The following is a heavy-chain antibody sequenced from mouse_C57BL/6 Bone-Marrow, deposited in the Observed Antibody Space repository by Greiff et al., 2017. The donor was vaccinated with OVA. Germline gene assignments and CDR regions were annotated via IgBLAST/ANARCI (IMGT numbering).Heavy chain of an antibody. CDR1: GFSLTSYG. CDR3: ARETDYYGSGAMDY. J-gene: IGHJ4*01. V-gene: IGHV2-6*03. D-gene: IGHD1-1*01. CDR2: IWSDGST. Sequence: QVQLQQSGPGLVAPSQSLSITCTVSGFSLTSYGVHWVRQPPGKGLEWLVVIWSDGSTTYNSALKPRLSISKDNSKSQVFLKMNSLQTDDTAMYYCARETDYYGSGAMDYWGQGTSVTVSS.